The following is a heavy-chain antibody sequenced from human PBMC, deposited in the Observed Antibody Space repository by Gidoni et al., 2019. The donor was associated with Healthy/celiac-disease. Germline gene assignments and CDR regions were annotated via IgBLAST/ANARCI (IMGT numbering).Heavy chain of an antibody. Sequence: QVQLVQSGGEVKKPGSSVKVSCKASGGTLSSYAISGVRQAPGQGLEWRGGIIPSFGTANYTQKFQGRVTITADESTSTAYMELSSLRSEDTAVYYCARDGGKGSSWYFPWGQGTLVTVSS. J-gene: IGHJ5*02. CDR3: ARDGGKGSSWYFP. CDR2: IIPSFGTA. CDR1: GGTLSSYA. V-gene: IGHV1-69*01. D-gene: IGHD6-13*01.